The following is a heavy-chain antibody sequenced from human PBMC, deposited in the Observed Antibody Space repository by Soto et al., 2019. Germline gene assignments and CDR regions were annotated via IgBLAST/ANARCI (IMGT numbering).Heavy chain of an antibody. CDR2: ISSSSNI. CDR3: ARDWYSTALAPDAFDI. J-gene: IGHJ3*02. V-gene: IGHV3-48*02. Sequence: EVQLVESGGGLVQPGGSLRLSCAASGFTFSSFSMNWVRQAPGKGLEWVSYISSSSNIYYADSVKGRFTISRDNANNSLYLQMNSLRDEDTAVYYCARDWYSTALAPDAFDIWGQGTMVTVSS. CDR1: GFTFSSFS. D-gene: IGHD1-1*01.